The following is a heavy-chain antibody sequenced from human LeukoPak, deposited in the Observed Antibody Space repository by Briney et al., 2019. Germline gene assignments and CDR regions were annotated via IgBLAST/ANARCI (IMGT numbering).Heavy chain of an antibody. D-gene: IGHD6-13*01. CDR2: IYTSGST. V-gene: IGHV4-4*07. CDR1: GGSISSYY. J-gene: IGHJ3*02. Sequence: SETLSLTCTVSGGSISSYYWSWIRQPAGKGLEWIGRIYTSGSTNYNPSLKSRVTMSVDTSKNQFSLKLSSVTAADTAVYYCARVGAAAGTIGAFDTWGQGTMVTVSS. CDR3: ARVGAAAGTIGAFDT.